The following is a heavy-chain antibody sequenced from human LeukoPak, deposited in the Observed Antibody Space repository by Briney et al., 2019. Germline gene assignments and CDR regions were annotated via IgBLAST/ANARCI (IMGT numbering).Heavy chain of an antibody. CDR1: GFTFSGYA. J-gene: IGHJ4*02. D-gene: IGHD3-22*01. Sequence: GGSLRLSCAASGFTFSGYAMSWVRQAPGKGLEWVSAISGSGGSTYYADSVKGRFTISRDNSKNTLHLQMNSLRAEDTAVYYCASYYYGLPQTYWGQGTLVTVSS. CDR2: ISGSGGST. CDR3: ASYYYGLPQTY. V-gene: IGHV3-23*01.